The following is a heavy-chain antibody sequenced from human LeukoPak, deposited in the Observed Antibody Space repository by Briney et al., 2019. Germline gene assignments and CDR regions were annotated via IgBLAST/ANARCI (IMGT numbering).Heavy chain of an antibody. CDR1: GFTFSSYA. Sequence: PGGSLRLSCAASGFTFSSYAMSWVRQAPGKGLEWVAAISGSGGSTYYADSVKGRFTISRDNSKNTLYLQMNSLRAEDTAVYYCAKGVTMVRGDYYYMDVWGKGTTVTVSS. D-gene: IGHD3-10*01. J-gene: IGHJ6*03. CDR3: AKGVTMVRGDYYYMDV. V-gene: IGHV3-23*01. CDR2: ISGSGGST.